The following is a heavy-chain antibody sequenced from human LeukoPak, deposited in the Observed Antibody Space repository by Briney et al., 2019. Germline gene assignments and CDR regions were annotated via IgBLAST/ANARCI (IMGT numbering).Heavy chain of an antibody. J-gene: IGHJ6*04. D-gene: IGHD4-17*01. Sequence: SVKVSCRASGGTFRSYAISWVRQASGKGLEWMGGIIPIFGTANYAQKFQGRVTITADKSTSTAYMGLSSMRSEDTAVYYCASPAVTTRDYYYYGMDVWGKGTTVTVSS. CDR3: ASPAVTTRDYYYYGMDV. V-gene: IGHV1-69*06. CDR1: GGTFRSYA. CDR2: IIPIFGTA.